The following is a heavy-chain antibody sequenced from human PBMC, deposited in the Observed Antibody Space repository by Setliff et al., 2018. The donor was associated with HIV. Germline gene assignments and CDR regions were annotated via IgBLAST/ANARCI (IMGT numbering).Heavy chain of an antibody. CDR1: GYTFTGYY. CDR3: ATKLYCTNGVCLDAFDI. J-gene: IGHJ3*02. D-gene: IGHD2-8*01. CDR2: IIPNSGGT. Sequence: ASVKVSCKASGYTFTGYYVHWVRQAPGQGLEWMGRIIPNSGGTNYAQKFQGRVTMTRDTSISKAYMELTRLRSDDTAVYYCATKLYCTNGVCLDAFDIWGQGTMVTVSS. V-gene: IGHV1-2*06.